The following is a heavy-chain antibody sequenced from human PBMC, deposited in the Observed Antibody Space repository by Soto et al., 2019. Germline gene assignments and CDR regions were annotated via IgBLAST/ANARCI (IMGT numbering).Heavy chain of an antibody. J-gene: IGHJ3*02. V-gene: IGHV1-2*02. D-gene: IGHD2-2*01. CDR1: GYTFTGYY. CDR2: TNPNSGGT. CDR3: AREIVVVPAAMRQYAFDI. Sequence: ASVKVSCKASGYTFTGYYMHWVRQAPGQGLEWMGWTNPNSGGTNYAQKFQGRVTMTRDTSISTAYMELSRLRSDDTAVYYCAREIVVVPAAMRQYAFDIWGQGTRVTVS.